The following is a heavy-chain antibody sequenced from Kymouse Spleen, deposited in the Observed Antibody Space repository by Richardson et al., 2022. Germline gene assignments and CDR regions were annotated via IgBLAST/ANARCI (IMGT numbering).Heavy chain of an antibody. V-gene: IGHV3-30*18. J-gene: IGHJ6*02. CDR2: ISYDGSNK. CDR3: AKDHGSSSNGMDV. Sequence: QVQLVESGGGVVQPGRSLRLSCAASGFTFSSYGMHWVRQAPGKGLEWVAVISYDGSNKYYADSVKGRFTISRDNSKNTLYLQMNSLRAEDTAVYYCAKDHGSSSNGMDVWGQGTTVTVSS. D-gene: IGHD6-6*01. CDR1: GFTFSSYG.